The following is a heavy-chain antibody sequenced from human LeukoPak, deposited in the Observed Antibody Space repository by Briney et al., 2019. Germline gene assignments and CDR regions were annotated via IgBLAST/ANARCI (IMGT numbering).Heavy chain of an antibody. J-gene: IGHJ6*03. CDR3: ARDHYYDSSGLPPVAYYYYYYMDV. CDR2: INTNTGNP. CDR1: GYTFTSYA. V-gene: IGHV7-4-1*02. Sequence: ASVKVSCKASGYTFTSYAMNWVRQAPGQGLEWMGWINTNTGNPTYAQGFTGRFVFSLDTSVSTAYLQISSLKAEDTAVYYCARDHYYDSSGLPPVAYYYYYYMDVWGKGTTVTVSS. D-gene: IGHD3-22*01.